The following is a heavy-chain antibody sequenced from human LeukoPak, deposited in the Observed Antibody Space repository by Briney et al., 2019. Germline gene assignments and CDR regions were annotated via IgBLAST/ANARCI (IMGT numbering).Heavy chain of an antibody. CDR3: ARSYYDILTGQGLAFDI. Sequence: QPGGSLRLSCAASGFTFSSYEMNWVRQAPGKGLEWVSYISSSGSTIYYADSVKGRFTISRDNAKNSLYLQINSLRAEDTAVYYCARSYYDILTGQGLAFDIWGQGTMVTVSS. CDR1: GFTFSSYE. CDR2: ISSSGSTI. D-gene: IGHD3-9*01. J-gene: IGHJ3*02. V-gene: IGHV3-48*03.